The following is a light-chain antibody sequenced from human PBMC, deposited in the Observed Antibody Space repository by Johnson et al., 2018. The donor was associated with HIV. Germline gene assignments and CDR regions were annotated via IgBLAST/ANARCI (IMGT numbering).Light chain of an antibody. CDR1: SSNIGNNY. V-gene: IGLV1-51*01. J-gene: IGLJ1*01. CDR3: GTWDSSLSAGRYV. CDR2: DNN. Sequence: QSVLTQPPSVSAAPGQKVTISCSGSSSNIGNNYVSWYQQLPGTAPKLLIYDNNKRPSGIPDRFSGSKSGTSATLGITGLQTGDEADYYCGTWDSSLSAGRYVFGTGT.